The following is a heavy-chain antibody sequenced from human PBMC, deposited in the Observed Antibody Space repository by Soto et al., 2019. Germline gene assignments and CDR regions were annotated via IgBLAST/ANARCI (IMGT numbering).Heavy chain of an antibody. Sequence: QVQLVESGGGLVKPGGSLRLSCAASGFTFSDYYMSWIRQAPGNGLEWVSYITSRGSTIYYADSVKGRFTISRDNAKNSLYLQMNSRRADDTAVYYCARDRGYCSGGSCYAPDYWGQGTLVTVSS. D-gene: IGHD2-15*01. CDR2: ITSRGSTI. J-gene: IGHJ4*02. V-gene: IGHV3-11*01. CDR1: GFTFSDYY. CDR3: ARDRGYCSGGSCYAPDY.